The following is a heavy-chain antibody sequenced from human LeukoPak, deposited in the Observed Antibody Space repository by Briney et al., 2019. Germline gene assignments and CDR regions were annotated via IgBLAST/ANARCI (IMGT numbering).Heavy chain of an antibody. CDR2: ISYAGNET. CDR3: GSTIFGIVIDLDSGYY. V-gene: IGHV3-30-3*01. Sequence: GGSLRLSCAASGFSFNYYAMHWVRQAPGKGLEWVAVISYAGNETDYADPVKGRFTISRDNSKDTVYLQMNSLRAEDTAVYYCGSTIFGIVIDLDSGYYWGQGTLVTVSS. J-gene: IGHJ4*02. D-gene: IGHD3-3*01. CDR1: GFSFNYYA.